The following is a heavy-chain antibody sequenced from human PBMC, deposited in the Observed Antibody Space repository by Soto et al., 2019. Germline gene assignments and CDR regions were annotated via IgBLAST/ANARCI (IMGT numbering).Heavy chain of an antibody. D-gene: IGHD6-19*01. V-gene: IGHV1-3*01. Sequence: ASVKVSFKASGYTFTSYAMHWVRQAPGQRLEWMGWINAGNGNTKYSQKFQGRVTITRDTSASTAYMELSSLRSEDTAVYYCARFRGIAVASFGYWGQGTLVTVS. J-gene: IGHJ4*02. CDR1: GYTFTSYA. CDR3: ARFRGIAVASFGY. CDR2: INAGNGNT.